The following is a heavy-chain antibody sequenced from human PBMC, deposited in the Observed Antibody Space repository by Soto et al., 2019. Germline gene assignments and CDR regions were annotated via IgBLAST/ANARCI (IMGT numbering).Heavy chain of an antibody. Sequence: EVQLSQSGGGLVQPGGSLRLSCAASGFTFSNFAMRWVRQAPGKGLEWVSDISGSGGSTYYAESVKGRFTISRDNSKNTLFLQMNSLIVEDTAVYYCAKDIVAVGGYENFDFVGQGTMVTVSS. CDR1: GFTFSNFA. V-gene: IGHV3-23*01. CDR3: AKDIVAVGGYENFDF. J-gene: IGHJ4*02. D-gene: IGHD5-12*01. CDR2: ISGSGGST.